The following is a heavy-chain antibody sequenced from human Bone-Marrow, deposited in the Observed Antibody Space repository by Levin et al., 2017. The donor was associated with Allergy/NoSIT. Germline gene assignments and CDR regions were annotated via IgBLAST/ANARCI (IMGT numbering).Heavy chain of an antibody. D-gene: IGHD6-6*01. CDR1: GFIFSNYG. Sequence: GGSLRLSCEASGFIFSNYGMHWVRQAPGKGLEWVTFISYAGTDKHYADSVKGRFTVSRDSSKNTLYLQMDRLKPDDTAVYYCANDLPQIVPLLLVYALDVWGQGTTVTVSS. V-gene: IGHV3-30*18. CDR3: ANDLPQIVPLLLVYALDV. CDR2: ISYAGTDK. J-gene: IGHJ6*02.